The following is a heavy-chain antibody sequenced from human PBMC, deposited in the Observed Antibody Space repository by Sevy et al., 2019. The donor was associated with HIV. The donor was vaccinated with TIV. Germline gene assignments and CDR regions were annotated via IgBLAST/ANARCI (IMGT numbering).Heavy chain of an antibody. CDR2: INPSGGST. D-gene: IGHD6-6*01. V-gene: IGHV1-46*01. J-gene: IGHJ4*02. CDR3: ARDYTAYSSSSGNDY. CDR1: GYSFTSYC. Sequence: ASVKVSCKTSGYSFTSYCIHWVRQAPGQGLEWMGIINPSGGSTSYAQKFQGRVTMTRDTSTSTVYMELRSLRSEDTAVYYCARDYTAYSSSSGNDYWGQGTLVTVSS.